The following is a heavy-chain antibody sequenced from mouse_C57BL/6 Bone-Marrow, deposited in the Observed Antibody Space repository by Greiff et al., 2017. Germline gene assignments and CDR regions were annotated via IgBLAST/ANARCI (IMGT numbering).Heavy chain of an antibody. Sequence: QVQLQPSGAELARPGASVKLSCKASGYTFTSYGISWVKQRTGQGLEWIGEIYPRRGNTYYNAQFKGKATLTADNSSSTAYMELRSLTSEDSAVYFCARGGMVTTTGYAMDYWGQGTSVTVSS. D-gene: IGHD2-2*01. CDR3: ARGGMVTTTGYAMDY. CDR1: GYTFTSYG. CDR2: IYPRRGNT. V-gene: IGHV1-81*01. J-gene: IGHJ4*01.